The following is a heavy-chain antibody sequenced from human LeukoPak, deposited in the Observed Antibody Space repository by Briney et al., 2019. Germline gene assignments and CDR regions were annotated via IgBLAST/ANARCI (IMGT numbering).Heavy chain of an antibody. D-gene: IGHD5-18*01. CDR2: IIPILGIV. CDR3: ARFRHSYGYKDYYYGMDV. Sequence: SVKVSCKASGGTFSSYAISWVRQAPGQGLEWMGRIIPILGIVNYAQKFQGRVTITADKSTSTAYMELSSLRSEDTAVYYCARFRHSYGYKDYYYGMDVWGQGTTVTVSS. J-gene: IGHJ6*02. CDR1: GGTFSSYA. V-gene: IGHV1-69*04.